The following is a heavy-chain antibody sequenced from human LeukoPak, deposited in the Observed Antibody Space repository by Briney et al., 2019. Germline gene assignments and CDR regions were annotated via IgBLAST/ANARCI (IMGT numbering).Heavy chain of an antibody. CDR2: ISSSSSYI. CDR3: ARERAHIMATITNYMDV. J-gene: IGHJ6*03. V-gene: IGHV3-21*01. CDR1: GFTFSSYN. D-gene: IGHD5-12*01. Sequence: GGSLRLSCAASGFTFSSYNMNWVRQAPGKGLEWVSCISSSSSYIYYADSVKGRFTISRDNAKNSLYLQMNSLRAEDTAVYYCARERAHIMATITNYMDVWGKGTTVTVSS.